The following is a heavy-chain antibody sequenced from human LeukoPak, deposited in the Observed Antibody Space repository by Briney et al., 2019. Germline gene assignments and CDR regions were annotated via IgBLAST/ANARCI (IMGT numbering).Heavy chain of an antibody. Sequence: PSETLSLTCIVSGGSISSNNYYWVWIRQPPGGGLEWIGYIYYSGSTNYNPSLKSRVTISVDTSKNQFSLKLSSVTAADTAVYYCARVGSSSSFYYYYYMDVWGKGTTVTVSS. D-gene: IGHD6-6*01. V-gene: IGHV4-61*05. J-gene: IGHJ6*03. CDR1: GGSISSNNYY. CDR2: IYYSGST. CDR3: ARVGSSSSFYYYYYMDV.